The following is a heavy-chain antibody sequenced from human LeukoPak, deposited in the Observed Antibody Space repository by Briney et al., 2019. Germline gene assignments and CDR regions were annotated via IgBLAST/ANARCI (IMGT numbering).Heavy chain of an antibody. CDR3: ARETNYGDYRSYYFDY. CDR1: GYTLTELS. D-gene: IGHD4-17*01. J-gene: IGHJ4*02. V-gene: IGHV1-24*01. CDR2: FDPEDGET. Sequence: ATVKVSCKVSGYTLTELSMHWVRQAPGKGLEWMGGFDPEDGETIYAQKFQGRVTMTEDTSTDTAYMELSSLRSEDTAVYYCARETNYGDYRSYYFDYWGQGTLVTVSS.